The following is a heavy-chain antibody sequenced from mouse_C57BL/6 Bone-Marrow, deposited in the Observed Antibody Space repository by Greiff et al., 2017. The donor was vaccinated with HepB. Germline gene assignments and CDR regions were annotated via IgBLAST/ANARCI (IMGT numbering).Heavy chain of an antibody. CDR2: INPGSGGT. Sequence: QVQLQQSGAELVRPGTSVKVSCKASGYAFTNYLIEWVKQRPGQGLEWIGVINPGSGGTNYNEKFKGKATLTADKSSSTAYMQLSSLTSEDSAVYFCARFLYYYGSRYFDYWGQGTTLTVSS. CDR3: ARFLYYYGSRYFDY. D-gene: IGHD1-1*01. CDR1: GYAFTNYL. V-gene: IGHV1-54*01. J-gene: IGHJ2*01.